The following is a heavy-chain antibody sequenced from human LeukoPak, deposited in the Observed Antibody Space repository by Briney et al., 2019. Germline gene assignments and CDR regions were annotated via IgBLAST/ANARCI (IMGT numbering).Heavy chain of an antibody. J-gene: IGHJ4*02. CDR1: GFTFSSYG. Sequence: GGSLRLSCAASGFTFSSYGMHWVRQAPGKGLEWVAVIWYDGSNKYYADSVKGRLTISRDNSKNTLYLQMNSLRAEDTAVYYCAKDFDYFDYWGQGTLVTVSS. CDR3: AKDFDYFDY. CDR2: IWYDGSNK. V-gene: IGHV3-33*06.